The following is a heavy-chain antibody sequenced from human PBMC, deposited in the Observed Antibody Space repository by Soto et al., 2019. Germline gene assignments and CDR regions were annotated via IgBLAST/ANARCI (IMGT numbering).Heavy chain of an antibody. J-gene: IGHJ4*02. CDR3: ARGGGYTAMVPSHFDY. CDR2: VYYSGST. CDR1: GGSISSHY. D-gene: IGHD5-18*01. Sequence: PSETLSLTCTVSGGSISSHYWSWIRQPPGQGLEWIGYVYYSGSTNYNPSLKSRVTISVDTSKNQFSLRLSSVTAADTAVYYCARGGGYTAMVPSHFDYWGQGTLVTVSS. V-gene: IGHV4-59*11.